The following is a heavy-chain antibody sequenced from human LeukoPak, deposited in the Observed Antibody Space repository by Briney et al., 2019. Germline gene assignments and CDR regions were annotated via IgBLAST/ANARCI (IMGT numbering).Heavy chain of an antibody. CDR1: GFTFTTYW. D-gene: IGHD5-18*01. CDR2: INSDGSIT. CDR3: ARDAVDTANAV. V-gene: IGHV3-74*01. Sequence: GGSLRLSCAASGFTFTTYWMHWVRQAPGKGLMWVSHINSDGSITSYADSVKGRFTISRDNAKNTLYLQMNSLRAEDTAVYYCARDAVDTANAVWGQGTTVTVSS. J-gene: IGHJ6*02.